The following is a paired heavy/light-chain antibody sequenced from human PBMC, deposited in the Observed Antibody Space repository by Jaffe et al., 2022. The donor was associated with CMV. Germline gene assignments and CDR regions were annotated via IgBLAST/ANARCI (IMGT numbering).Light chain of an antibody. CDR3: QQSYTTPKT. V-gene: IGKV1-39*01. CDR1: QSVTKY. CDR2: GAS. J-gene: IGKJ3*01. Sequence: DIQMTQSPSSLSASVGDRVTITCRASQSVTKYLNWYQQKPRQAPKLLIYGASTLESGVPSRFSGSGSGTEFILTISSLQPEDFATYYCQQSYTTPKTFGPGTKVDMK.
Heavy chain of an antibody. J-gene: IGHJ4*02. CDR1: GFTVGSSY. D-gene: IGHD5-12*01. CDR2: MYGGSAT. Sequence: EVRLVESGGGLVQPGGSLRLSCAASGFTVGSSYMSWVRQAPGKGLEWVSFMYGGSATFYADSVKGRFTISRDHSKNTLDLQMNSLRVEDTGVYYCASPGGGYKGDYWGQGTLVTVSS. V-gene: IGHV3-66*01. CDR3: ASPGGGYKGDY.